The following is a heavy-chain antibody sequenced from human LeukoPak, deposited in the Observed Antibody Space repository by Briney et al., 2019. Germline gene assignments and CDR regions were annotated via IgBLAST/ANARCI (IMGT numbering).Heavy chain of an antibody. D-gene: IGHD2/OR15-2a*01. CDR1: GFTFDDYA. CDR2: ISWNSGSI. J-gene: IGHJ4*02. CDR3: AKDSVTLGVFDY. Sequence: GRSLRLSCAASGFTFDDYAMHWVRQAPGKGLEWVSGISWNSGSIGYADSVKGRFTISRDNAKNSLYLQMNSLRAEDTALYYCAKDSVTLGVFDYWGQGTLVTVSS. V-gene: IGHV3-9*01.